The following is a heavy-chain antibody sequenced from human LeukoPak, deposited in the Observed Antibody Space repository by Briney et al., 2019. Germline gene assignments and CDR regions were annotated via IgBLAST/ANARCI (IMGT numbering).Heavy chain of an antibody. CDR2: IYSGGST. D-gene: IGHD6-19*01. CDR1: GFTVSSNY. CDR3: ARSSGWYVGAFDI. Sequence: PGGSLRLSRAASGFTVSSNYMSWVRQAPGKGLEWVSVIYSGGSTYYSDSVKGRFTISRDNSKNTLYLQMNSLRAEDTAVYYCARSSGWYVGAFDIWGQGTMVTVSS. J-gene: IGHJ3*02. V-gene: IGHV3-53*01.